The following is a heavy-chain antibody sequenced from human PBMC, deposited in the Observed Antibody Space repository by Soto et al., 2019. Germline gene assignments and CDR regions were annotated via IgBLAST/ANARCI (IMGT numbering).Heavy chain of an antibody. V-gene: IGHV4-34*01. CDR1: GGSFSGYY. D-gene: IGHD3-3*01. Sequence: PXGTLSLTCAVYGGSFSGYYWSWIRQPPGKGLEWIGEINHSGSTNYNPSLKSRVTISVDTSKNQFSLKLSSVTAADTAVYYCARRGVVIIRSYYFDYWGQGTLVTVSS. CDR2: INHSGST. J-gene: IGHJ4*02. CDR3: ARRGVVIIRSYYFDY.